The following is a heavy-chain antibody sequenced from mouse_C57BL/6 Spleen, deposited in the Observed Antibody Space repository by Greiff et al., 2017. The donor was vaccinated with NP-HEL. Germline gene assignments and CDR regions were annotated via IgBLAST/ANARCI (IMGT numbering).Heavy chain of an antibody. CDR1: GYTFTSYW. CDR2: IDPSDSYT. Sequence: VQLQQSGAELVKPGASVKLSCKASGYTFTSYWMQWVKQRPGQGLEWIGEIDPSDSYTNYNQKFKGKATLTVDTTSSTAYMQLSSLTAEDSAVYYCANYPFAYWGQGTLVTVSA. CDR3: ANYPFAY. D-gene: IGHD2-1*01. V-gene: IGHV1-50*01. J-gene: IGHJ3*01.